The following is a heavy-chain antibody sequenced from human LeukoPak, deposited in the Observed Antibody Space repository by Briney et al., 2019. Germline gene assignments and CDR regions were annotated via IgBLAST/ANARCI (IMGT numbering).Heavy chain of an antibody. J-gene: IGHJ4*02. Sequence: GGSLRLSRAASGFTFSDYYMSWIRQAPGKGLEWVSYISSSGSTIYYADSVKGRFTISRDNAENSLYLQMNSLRAEDTAVYYCARDPEQLAPLDYWGQGTLITVSS. V-gene: IGHV3-11*01. CDR1: GFTFSDYY. CDR3: ARDPEQLAPLDY. D-gene: IGHD6-13*01. CDR2: ISSSGSTI.